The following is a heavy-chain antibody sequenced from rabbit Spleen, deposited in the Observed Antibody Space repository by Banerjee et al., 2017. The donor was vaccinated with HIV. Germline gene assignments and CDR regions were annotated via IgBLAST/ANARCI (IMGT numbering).Heavy chain of an antibody. CDR1: GFSFSDIYW. J-gene: IGHJ4*01. D-gene: IGHD4-1*01. CDR2: IYTTGGST. CDR3: VREVAAKFSL. V-gene: IGHV1S40*01. Sequence: QSLEESGGDMVKPGASLTLTCTASGFSFSDIYWISWVRQAPGKGLEWIAYIYTTGGSTYYASWAKGRFTITRSTSLNTVTLQLNSLTVADTATYFCVREVAAKFSLWGQGTLVTVS.